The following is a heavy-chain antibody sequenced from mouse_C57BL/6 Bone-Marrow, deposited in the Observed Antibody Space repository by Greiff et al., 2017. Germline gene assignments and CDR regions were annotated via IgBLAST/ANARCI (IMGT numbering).Heavy chain of an antibody. D-gene: IGHD2-2*01. J-gene: IGHJ2*01. CDR3: AREVYGYDDY. V-gene: IGHV1-39*01. CDR2: INPNYGTT. CDR1: GYSFTDYN. Sequence: RVESGASVKISCKASGYSFTDYNMNWVKQSNGKSLEWIGVINPNYGTTSYNQKFKGKATLTVDQSSSTAYMQLNSLTSEDSAVYYCAREVYGYDDYWGQGTTLTVSS.